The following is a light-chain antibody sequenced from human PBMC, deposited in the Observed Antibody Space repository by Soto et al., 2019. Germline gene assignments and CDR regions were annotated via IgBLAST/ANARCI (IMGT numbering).Light chain of an antibody. CDR2: GAS. CDR3: QQYGSSGT. Sequence: EICFPHYPVSRSLSRWEGATLWCVASQSVSNNYLAWYQQKPGQAPRLLIYGASNRATGIPDRFSGSGSGTDFTLTISRLEPEDFAVYYCQQYGSSGTFGQGTKVDIK. J-gene: IGKJ1*01. V-gene: IGKV3-20*01. CDR1: QSVSNNY.